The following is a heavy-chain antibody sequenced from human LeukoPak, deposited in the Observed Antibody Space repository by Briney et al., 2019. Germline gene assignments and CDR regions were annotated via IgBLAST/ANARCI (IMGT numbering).Heavy chain of an antibody. Sequence: PSETLSLTCTVSGGSISSSSSGYYWSWLRQPPGKGLEWIGEINHSGIKGLEWIGEINHSGSTNYNPSLKSRVTISVDTSKNQFSLKLSSVTAADTAVYYCARGRGHDYGSGSYYNDHVVMDVWGQGTAVTVSS. CDR1: GGSISSSSSGYY. J-gene: IGHJ6*02. D-gene: IGHD3-10*01. CDR3: ARGRGHDYGSGSYYNDHVVMDV. V-gene: IGHV4-34*01. CDR2: INHSGST.